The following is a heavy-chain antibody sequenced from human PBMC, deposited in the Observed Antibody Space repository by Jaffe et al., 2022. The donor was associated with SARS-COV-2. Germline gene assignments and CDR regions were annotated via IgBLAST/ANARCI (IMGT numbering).Heavy chain of an antibody. J-gene: IGHJ4*02. D-gene: IGHD6-13*01. Sequence: EVQLLESGGGLVQPGGSLRLSCAASGFTFSSYAMSWVRQAPGKGLEWVSAISGSGGSTYYADSVKGRFTISRDNSKNTLYLQMNSLRAEDTAVYYCAKGVGPGIAAAGPFDYWGQGTLVTVSS. V-gene: IGHV3-23*01. CDR3: AKGVGPGIAAAGPFDY. CDR2: ISGSGGST. CDR1: GFTFSSYA.